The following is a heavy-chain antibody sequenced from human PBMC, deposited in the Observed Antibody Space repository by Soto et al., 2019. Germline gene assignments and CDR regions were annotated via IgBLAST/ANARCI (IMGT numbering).Heavy chain of an antibody. D-gene: IGHD3-3*01. Sequence: PGGSLRLSCAASGFTLSSYWMSWVRQAPGKGLEWVANIKQDGSEKYYVDSVKGRFTISRDNAKNSLYLQMNSLRAEDTAVYYCARDKYYDFWSGYPEMDVWGKGTTVTVSS. CDR3: ARDKYYDFWSGYPEMDV. V-gene: IGHV3-7*01. CDR1: GFTLSSYW. J-gene: IGHJ6*04. CDR2: IKQDGSEK.